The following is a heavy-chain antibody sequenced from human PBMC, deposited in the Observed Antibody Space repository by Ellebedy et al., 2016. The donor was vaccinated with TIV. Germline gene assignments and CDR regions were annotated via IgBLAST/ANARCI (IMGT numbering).Heavy chain of an antibody. Sequence: GESLKISCAASGFTVSRNYMSWVRQAPGKGLEWVSVIYTGGATYYADSVKGRFTISRDNSKNTVFLQMNSLRAEDTAVYYCAREVGAPDQYFYESSGYSPLDYWGQGTLVTVSS. CDR1: GFTVSRNY. J-gene: IGHJ4*02. CDR3: AREVGAPDQYFYESSGYSPLDY. V-gene: IGHV3-53*01. CDR2: IYTGGAT. D-gene: IGHD3-22*01.